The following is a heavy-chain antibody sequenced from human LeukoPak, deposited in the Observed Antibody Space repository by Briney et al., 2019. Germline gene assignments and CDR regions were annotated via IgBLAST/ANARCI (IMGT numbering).Heavy chain of an antibody. Sequence: GGSLRLSCAASGFTFSSYEMNWVRQAPGKGLDWVSYITDSGSTKYYADSVKGRFTISRDNAKNSLYLQMNSLRAEDTAVYYCQVNNDYWGQGTLVTVSS. CDR3: QVNNDY. D-gene: IGHD1-14*01. J-gene: IGHJ4*02. V-gene: IGHV3-48*03. CDR1: GFTFSSYE. CDR2: ITDSGSTK.